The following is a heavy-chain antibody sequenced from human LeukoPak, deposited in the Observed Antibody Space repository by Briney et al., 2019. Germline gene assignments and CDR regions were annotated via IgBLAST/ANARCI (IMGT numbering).Heavy chain of an antibody. CDR2: ISLDGSST. CDR1: GLTFSSHW. J-gene: IGHJ4*02. V-gene: IGHV3-74*03. D-gene: IGHD2-15*01. CDR3: ARDLLFPGYCSGGSCYDDY. Sequence: GGSLRLSCAASGLTFSSHWMHWVRQAPGKGLVWVSRISLDGSSTTYADSVKGRVTISRDNAKNSLYLQMNSLRAEDTAVYYCARDLLFPGYCSGGSCYDDYWGQGTLVTVSS.